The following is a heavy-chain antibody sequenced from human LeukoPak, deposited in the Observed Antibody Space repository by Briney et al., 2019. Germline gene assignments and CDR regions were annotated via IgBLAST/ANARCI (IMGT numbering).Heavy chain of an antibody. V-gene: IGHV3-30*03. CDR2: ISSDGRDK. J-gene: IGHJ4*02. CDR1: GCTFSSYA. CDR3: ARDLQRIAAYYFDY. D-gene: IGHD6-25*01. Sequence: GGSLRLSCAAYGCTFSSYAIHWVRQAPGKGLEWVAVISSDGRDKHHADSVKGRFTISRDNSKNTMYLQTNSLRAEDTAVYYCARDLQRIAAYYFDYWGQGTLVTVSS.